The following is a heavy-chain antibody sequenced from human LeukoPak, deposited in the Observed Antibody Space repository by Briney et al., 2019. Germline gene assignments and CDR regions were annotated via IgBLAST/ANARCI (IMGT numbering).Heavy chain of an antibody. CDR1: GFTFSSYA. CDR2: ISGSGGST. J-gene: IGHJ4*02. D-gene: IGHD3-3*01. V-gene: IGHV3-23*01. CDR3: AKKSGDFWSGYRAFDY. Sequence: GGSLRLSCAASGFTFSSYAMSWVRQAPGKGLEWVSAISGSGGSTYYADSVKGRFTISRDNSKNTLYLQMNSLRAEDTAVYYCAKKSGDFWSGYRAFDYWGQGTLVTVSS.